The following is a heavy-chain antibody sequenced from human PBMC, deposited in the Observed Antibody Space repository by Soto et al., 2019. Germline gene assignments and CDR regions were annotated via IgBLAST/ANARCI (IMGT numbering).Heavy chain of an antibody. V-gene: IGHV4-39*01. J-gene: IGHJ4*02. CDR2: IYYSGST. CDR3: ASIPPPGTPPFAF. D-gene: IGHD6-13*01. Sequence: SETLSLTCTVSGGSISSSSYYWGWIRQPPGKGLEWIGSIYYSGSTYYNPSLKSRVTISVDTSKNQFSLKLSSVTAANTAIFYCASIPPPGTPPFAFWGQGPLVPVSS. CDR1: GGSISSSSYY.